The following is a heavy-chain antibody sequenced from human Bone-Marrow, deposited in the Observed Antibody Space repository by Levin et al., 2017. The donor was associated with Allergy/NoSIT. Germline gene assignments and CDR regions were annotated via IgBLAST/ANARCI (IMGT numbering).Heavy chain of an antibody. J-gene: IGHJ4*02. CDR3: ARAGRSDSSGYAYQ. V-gene: IGHV3-30*04. Sequence: SGESLKISCTASGFPFSSYAMHWVRQAPGKGLQWVAVISFDGSNKYYADSVKGRFTISRDNSKSALYLQMDSLRPEDTAVYYCARAGRSDSSGYAYQWGQGTLVTVSS. CDR1: GFPFSSYA. D-gene: IGHD3-22*01. CDR2: ISFDGSNK.